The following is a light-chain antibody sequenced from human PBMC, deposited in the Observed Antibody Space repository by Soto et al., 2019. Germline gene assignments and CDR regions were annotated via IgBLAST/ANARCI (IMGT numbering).Light chain of an antibody. CDR2: GAS. Sequence: DIQMTQSPSTLSASVGDRVTITCRASQSISSSLAWYQQKPGKAPKLLIYGASTRATGIPARFSGSGSGTEFTLTISSLEPEDFAVYYCQQRSNLPPTFGQGTRLEIK. V-gene: IGKV1-5*01. CDR3: QQRSNLPPT. CDR1: QSISSS. J-gene: IGKJ5*01.